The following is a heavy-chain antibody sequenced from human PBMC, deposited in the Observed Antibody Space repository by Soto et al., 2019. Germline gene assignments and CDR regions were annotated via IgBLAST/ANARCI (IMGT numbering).Heavy chain of an antibody. D-gene: IGHD1-26*01. CDR2: IIPIFGSP. V-gene: IGHV1-69*13. CDR1: GGSVSSDP. J-gene: IGHJ4*02. Sequence: SVKVSCKASGGSVSSDPISWVRQAPGQGLEWMGGIIPIFGSPTYAQRFQGRVTITADESSRTAYLELRSLKSEDTAVYFCAKGEGQWVLHLWGQGTQVTVSS. CDR3: AKGEGQWVLHL.